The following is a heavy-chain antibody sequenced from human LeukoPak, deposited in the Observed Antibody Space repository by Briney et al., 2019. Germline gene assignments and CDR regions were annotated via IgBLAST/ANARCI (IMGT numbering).Heavy chain of an antibody. CDR1: GFTFSSYA. J-gene: IGHJ4*02. Sequence: GGSLRLSCAASGFTFSSYAMSWVRQAPGKGLESVSGISHSGGSTYYADSVKGRFTISRDNSKNTLYLQMNSLRAEDTAVYYCAKERVAVKGTISGNFDYWGQGTLVTVSS. V-gene: IGHV3-23*01. CDR2: ISHSGGST. D-gene: IGHD2-15*01. CDR3: AKERVAVKGTISGNFDY.